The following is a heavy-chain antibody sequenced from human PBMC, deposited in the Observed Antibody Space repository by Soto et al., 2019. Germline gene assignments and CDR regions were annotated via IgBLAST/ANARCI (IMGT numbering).Heavy chain of an antibody. CDR3: ARHDGIALRVYNWLDP. CDR2: IYYSGST. J-gene: IGHJ5*02. Sequence: KPSETLSLTCTVSGVSISSTTYYWGWIRQPPGKGLEWIGSIYYSGSTYYNPSLKSRVTISVDTSKNQFSLKLSSVTAADTAVYYCARHDGIALRVYNWLDPWGQGTLVTVSS. V-gene: IGHV4-39*01. CDR1: GVSISSTTYY. D-gene: IGHD2-8*01.